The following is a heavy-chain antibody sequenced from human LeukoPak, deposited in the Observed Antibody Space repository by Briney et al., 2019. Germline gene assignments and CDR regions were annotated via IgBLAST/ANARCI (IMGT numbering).Heavy chain of an antibody. D-gene: IGHD4-17*01. Sequence: SETLSLTCTVSGGSISSYYWSWIRQPPGKGLEWIGYIYYSGSTNYNPSLKSRVTISVDTSKNQFSLKLSSVTAADTAVYYCARNCPRGDYGDYEPAAFDYWGQGTLVTVSS. J-gene: IGHJ4*02. V-gene: IGHV4-59*01. CDR1: GGSISSYY. CDR3: ARNCPRGDYGDYEPAAFDY. CDR2: IYYSGST.